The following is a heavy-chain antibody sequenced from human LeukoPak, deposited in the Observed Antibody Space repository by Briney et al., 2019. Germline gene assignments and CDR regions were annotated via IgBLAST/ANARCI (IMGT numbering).Heavy chain of an antibody. CDR3: ARSDIYCSGGSCPPNTFDAFDI. Sequence: SETLSLTCTVSGGSISSYYWSWIRQPAGKGLEWIGRIYTSGSTNYNPSLKSRVTISVDTSKNQFSVKLTSVTAADTAVYYCARSDIYCSGGSCPPNTFDAFDIWGQGTMVTVSS. CDR2: IYTSGST. CDR1: GGSISSYY. D-gene: IGHD2-15*01. J-gene: IGHJ3*02. V-gene: IGHV4-4*07.